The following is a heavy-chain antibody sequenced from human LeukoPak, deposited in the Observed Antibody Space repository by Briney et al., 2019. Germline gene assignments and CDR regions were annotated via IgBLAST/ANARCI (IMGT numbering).Heavy chain of an antibody. Sequence: GGSLRLSCAASGFTFSSYEMNWVRQAPGKGLEWVSYISSSGSTIYYADSVKGRFTISRDNAKNSLYLQMNSLRAEDTAVYYCARQDKPGNYDFWSGYYGTPSPFDPWGQGTLVTVSS. CDR3: ARQDKPGNYDFWSGYYGTPSPFDP. V-gene: IGHV3-48*03. J-gene: IGHJ5*02. CDR1: GFTFSSYE. CDR2: ISSSGSTI. D-gene: IGHD3-3*01.